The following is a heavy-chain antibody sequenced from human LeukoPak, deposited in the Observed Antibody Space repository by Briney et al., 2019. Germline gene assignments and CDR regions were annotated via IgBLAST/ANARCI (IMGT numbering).Heavy chain of an antibody. V-gene: IGHV3-9*01. D-gene: IGHD2-2*03. CDR3: AKDIGYCSSTSCPFDY. Sequence: PGRSLRLSCAASGFTFDDYAMHWVRQAPGKGLEWVSGISWNSGSIGYADSVKGRFTISRDNAKNSLYLQMNSLRAEDTALYYCAKDIGYCSSTSCPFDYWGQGTLVTVSS. CDR2: ISWNSGSI. CDR1: GFTFDDYA. J-gene: IGHJ4*02.